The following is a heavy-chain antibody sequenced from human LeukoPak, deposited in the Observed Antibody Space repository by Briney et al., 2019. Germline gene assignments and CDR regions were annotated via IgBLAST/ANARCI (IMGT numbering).Heavy chain of an antibody. D-gene: IGHD2-2*01. Sequence: ASVKVSCKASGYTFTSYDINWVRQATGQGLEWMGWMNPNSGNTGYAQKFQGRVTMTRNTSISTAYMELSSLRSEDTAVYYCARVTIVVVPAADPRYYYYMDVRGKGTTVTVSS. V-gene: IGHV1-8*01. CDR3: ARVTIVVVPAADPRYYYYMDV. J-gene: IGHJ6*03. CDR1: GYTFTSYD. CDR2: MNPNSGNT.